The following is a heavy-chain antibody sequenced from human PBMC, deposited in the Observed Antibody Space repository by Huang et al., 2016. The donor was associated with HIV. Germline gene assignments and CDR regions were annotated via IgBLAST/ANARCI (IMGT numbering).Heavy chain of an antibody. V-gene: IGHV3-30-3*01. CDR2: ISNDGSNN. CDR1: GFPFNNHA. CDR3: ARAKDTWDAYDI. J-gene: IGHJ3*02. D-gene: IGHD5-18*01. Sequence: QVQLVESGGGVVQPGRSLRLSCAASGFPFNNHAMNWVRQAPGKGLYWVAVISNDGSNNYDADSVKGRFTISRDSSKSTLFLHMTSLRTEDTAVYYCARAKDTWDAYDIWGQGTMVIVSS.